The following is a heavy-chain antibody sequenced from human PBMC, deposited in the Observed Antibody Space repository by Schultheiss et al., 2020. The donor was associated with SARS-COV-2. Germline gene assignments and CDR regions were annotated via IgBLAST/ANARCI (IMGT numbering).Heavy chain of an antibody. CDR1: GGTFSSYA. CDR3: ARGLDYDSSGCFLG. V-gene: IGHV1-69*01. J-gene: IGHJ1*01. Sequence: KVSCKASGGTFSSYAISWVRQAPGQGLEWMGGIIPIFGTANYAQKFQGRVTITADESTSTAYMELSSLRSEDTAVYYCARGLDYDSSGCFLGWGQGTLVTVSS. CDR2: IIPIFGTA. D-gene: IGHD3-22*01.